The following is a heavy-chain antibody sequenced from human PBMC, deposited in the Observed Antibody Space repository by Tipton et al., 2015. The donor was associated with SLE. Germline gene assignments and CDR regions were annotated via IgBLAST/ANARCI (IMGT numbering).Heavy chain of an antibody. J-gene: IGHJ4*02. CDR2: FYPGDSDT. Sequence: QSGPEVKKPGESLTISCKGSGYYFTNYWIGWVRQMPGKGLEWMGIFYPGDSDTRYSPSFQGQVTISVDRSISTAYLHWSSLKASDTAMYFCARGPTSISNPYYFGHWGQGTLVTVSS. D-gene: IGHD4-11*01. CDR3: ARGPTSISNPYYFGH. V-gene: IGHV5-51*03. CDR1: GYYFTNYW.